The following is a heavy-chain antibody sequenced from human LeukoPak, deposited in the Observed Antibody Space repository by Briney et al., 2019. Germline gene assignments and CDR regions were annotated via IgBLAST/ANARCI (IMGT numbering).Heavy chain of an antibody. V-gene: IGHV4-59*12. J-gene: IGHJ3*02. CDR3: ARGTHCSSTSCSDAFDI. CDR1: GGSISSYY. Sequence: SETLSLTCTVSGGSISSYYWSWIRQPPGKGLEWIGSIYYSGSTYYNPSLKSRVTISVDTSKNQFSLKLSSVTAADTAVYYCARGTHCSSTSCSDAFDIWGQGTMVTVSS. CDR2: IYYSGST. D-gene: IGHD2-2*01.